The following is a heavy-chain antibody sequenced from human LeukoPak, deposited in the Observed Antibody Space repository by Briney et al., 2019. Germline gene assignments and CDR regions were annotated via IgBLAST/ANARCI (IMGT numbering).Heavy chain of an antibody. CDR2: VAYGGSP. Sequence: ASQTLSLTCTVSTGSIKSGDYYWGWIRQPPGKGLEWLGYVAYGGSPSYNPSLKTRISISVDTSKNQFSLKMDSLTAADTAYYYCAAGVTTIYHWGLGPLVTVSS. CDR1: TGSIKSGDYY. CDR3: AAGVTTIYH. J-gene: IGHJ5*02. D-gene: IGHD3-3*01. V-gene: IGHV4-30-4*01.